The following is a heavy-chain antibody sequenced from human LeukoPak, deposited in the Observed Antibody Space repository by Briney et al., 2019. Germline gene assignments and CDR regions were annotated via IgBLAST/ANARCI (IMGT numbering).Heavy chain of an antibody. CDR1: RFPFNIYE. Sequence: GGSLRLSCAVSRFPFNIYEMIWLRQAPGKGLEGVSNIGSSGTTIYYADSVKGRFSISRDNAKNSLYVQRLSLRVEDTAVYYCALLAVASDFDYWGQGALVTVSS. CDR3: ALLAVASDFDY. V-gene: IGHV3-48*03. D-gene: IGHD6-19*01. J-gene: IGHJ4*02. CDR2: IGSSGTTI.